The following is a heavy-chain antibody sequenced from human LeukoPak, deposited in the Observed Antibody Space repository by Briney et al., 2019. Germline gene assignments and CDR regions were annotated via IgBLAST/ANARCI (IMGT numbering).Heavy chain of an antibody. CDR3: VRDCTGGSCYPPSDGFDI. J-gene: IGHJ3*02. CDR1: GGSVISYY. V-gene: IGHV4-59*02. CDR2: VYYGGTT. D-gene: IGHD2-15*01. Sequence: SETLSLTCTVSGGSVISYYWSWVRQSPGQGLECIGYVYYGGTTSYSPSLKSRVSMSIDRSKNQFSLTLFSVTPADTAIYYCVRDCTGGSCYPPSDGFDIWGQGTKVTVSS.